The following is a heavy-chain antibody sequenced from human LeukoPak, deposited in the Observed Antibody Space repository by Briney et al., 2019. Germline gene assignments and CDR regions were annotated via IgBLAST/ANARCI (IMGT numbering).Heavy chain of an antibody. CDR1: GFTFSSYD. Sequence: RGSLRLSCAASGFTFSSYDMHWVRQATGKGLEWVSAIGTAGDTYYPGSVKGRFTISRENAKNSLYLQMNSLRAGDTAVYYGARGSGGAFDIWGQGTMVTVSS. CDR2: IGTAGDT. J-gene: IGHJ3*02. D-gene: IGHD2-15*01. V-gene: IGHV3-13*01. CDR3: ARGSGGAFDI.